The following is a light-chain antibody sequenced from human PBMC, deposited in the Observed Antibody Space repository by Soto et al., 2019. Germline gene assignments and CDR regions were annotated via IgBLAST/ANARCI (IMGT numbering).Light chain of an antibody. CDR3: QQYGDSRQVT. J-gene: IGKJ4*01. CDR2: DAS. CDR1: QSISSW. V-gene: IGKV3-20*01. Sequence: TQSPSTLSPSVGDRVTIPCRASQSISSWLAWYQHKPGQAPRLLIYDASARATGTPDRFSGSGSGTDFTLTIRRLEPEDLALYYCQQYGDSRQVTFGGGTKVDIK.